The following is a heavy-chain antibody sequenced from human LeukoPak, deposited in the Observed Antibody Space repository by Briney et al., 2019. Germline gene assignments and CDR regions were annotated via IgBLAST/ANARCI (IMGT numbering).Heavy chain of an antibody. Sequence: GGSLRLSCSASGLTFSNAWMSWVRQAPGRGLEWVAVIKQDGSDKYYVDSLKGRFTISRDNAKNSLYLQMNSLRAEDTAVYYCARGVPTGVDYFDYWGQGTLVTVSS. J-gene: IGHJ4*02. CDR3: ARGVPTGVDYFDY. CDR2: IKQDGSDK. V-gene: IGHV3-7*01. CDR1: GLTFSNAW. D-gene: IGHD2-8*02.